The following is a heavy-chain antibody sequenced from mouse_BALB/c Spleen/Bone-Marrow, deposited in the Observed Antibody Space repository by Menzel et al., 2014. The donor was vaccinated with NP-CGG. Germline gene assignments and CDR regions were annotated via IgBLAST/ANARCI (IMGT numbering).Heavy chain of an antibody. Sequence: EVKLVESGGGLVQPGGSRKLSCAASGFTFSSFGMHWVRQAPERGLEWVAYISSGSGTIFYADTVKGRFTISRDNPKNTLFLRMTSLRSEDSAMYYCARGGNWEDFDYWGQGTTLTVSS. CDR1: GFTFSSFG. V-gene: IGHV5-17*02. D-gene: IGHD4-1*01. J-gene: IGHJ2*01. CDR3: ARGGNWEDFDY. CDR2: ISSGSGTI.